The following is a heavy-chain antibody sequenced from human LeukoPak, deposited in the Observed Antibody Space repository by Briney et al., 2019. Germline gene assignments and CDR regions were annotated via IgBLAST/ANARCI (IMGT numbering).Heavy chain of an antibody. CDR1: GFTFDDYA. CDR2: ISWNSGSI. Sequence: GGSLRLSCAASGFTFDDYAMHWVRQAPGKGPEWVSGISWNSGSIGYADSVKGRFTISRDNAKNSLYLQMNSLRAEDTALYYCAKWGSSGWYSYWRQGTLVTVSS. D-gene: IGHD6-19*01. CDR3: AKWGSSGWYSY. V-gene: IGHV3-9*01. J-gene: IGHJ4*02.